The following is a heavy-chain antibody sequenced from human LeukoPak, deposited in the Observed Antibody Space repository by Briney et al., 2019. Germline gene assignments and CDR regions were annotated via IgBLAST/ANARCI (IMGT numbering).Heavy chain of an antibody. CDR3: AKPLRPTTSYFDP. Sequence: PGGSLRLSCAASGFTFDTHTMTWVRQAPGKGLEWVSSIHDDGAKTYYADSVKGRFTISRDNSKYTLFLQMNSLRADDTALYYCAKPLRPTTSYFDPWGQGTLVTVSS. CDR1: GFTFDTHT. CDR2: IHDDGAKT. J-gene: IGHJ4*02. D-gene: IGHD1-1*01. V-gene: IGHV3-23*01.